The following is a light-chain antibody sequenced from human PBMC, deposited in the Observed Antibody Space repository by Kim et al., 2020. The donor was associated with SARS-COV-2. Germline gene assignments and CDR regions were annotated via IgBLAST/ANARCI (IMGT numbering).Light chain of an antibody. V-gene: IGKV3-20*01. CDR3: QQYGSSPYT. Sequence: LSPGERAPLSGRASQSVSSSYLAWDQQKPGQTPRLLIYGASSRATGIPDRFSGSGSGTDFTLTISRLEPEDFAVYYCQQYGSSPYTFGQGTKLEI. CDR2: GAS. CDR1: QSVSSSY. J-gene: IGKJ2*01.